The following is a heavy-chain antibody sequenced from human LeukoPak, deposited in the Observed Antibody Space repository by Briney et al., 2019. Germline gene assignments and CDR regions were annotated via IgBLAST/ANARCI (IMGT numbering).Heavy chain of an antibody. CDR3: ARDHYSSSSQGFDP. D-gene: IGHD6-13*01. Sequence: GGSLRLSCAASGFTFSSYSMNWVRQAPGKGLEWVSSISSSSSYIYYADSVKGRFTIFRDNAKNSLYLQRNSLRAEDTAVYYCARDHYSSSSQGFDPWGQGTLVTVSS. CDR1: GFTFSSYS. J-gene: IGHJ5*02. CDR2: ISSSSSYI. V-gene: IGHV3-21*01.